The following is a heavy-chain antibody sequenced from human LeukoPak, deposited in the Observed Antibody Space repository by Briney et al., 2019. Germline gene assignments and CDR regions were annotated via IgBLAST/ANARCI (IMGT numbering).Heavy chain of an antibody. D-gene: IGHD2-2*01. Sequence: GGSLRLSCAASGFTFSSYAMSWVRQAPGKGLEWVSAISGSGGSTYYADSVKGRFTISRDNSKNTLYLQMNSLRAEDTAVYYCAKDGVPGIVVVPAAIEYYYYYMDVWGKGTTVTVSS. CDR3: AKDGVPGIVVVPAAIEYYYYYMDV. CDR2: ISGSGGST. J-gene: IGHJ6*03. CDR1: GFTFSSYA. V-gene: IGHV3-23*01.